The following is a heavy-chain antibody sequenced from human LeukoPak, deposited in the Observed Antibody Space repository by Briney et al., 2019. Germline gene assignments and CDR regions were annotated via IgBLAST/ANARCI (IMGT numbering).Heavy chain of an antibody. Sequence: GGSLRLSCAASGFTFDDYAMHWVRQAPGKGLEWVSLISGDGGSTYYADSVKGRFTISRDNSKNSLYLQMNSLRTEDTAVYYCAKDLGYCSSTSCSARANWGQGTLVTVSS. CDR2: ISGDGGST. V-gene: IGHV3-43*02. J-gene: IGHJ4*02. CDR1: GFTFDDYA. D-gene: IGHD2-2*01. CDR3: AKDLGYCSSTSCSARAN.